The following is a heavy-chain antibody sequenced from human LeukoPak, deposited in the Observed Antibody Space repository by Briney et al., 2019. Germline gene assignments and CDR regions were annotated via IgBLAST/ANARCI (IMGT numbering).Heavy chain of an antibody. J-gene: IGHJ4*02. V-gene: IGHV4-59*11. D-gene: IGHD4-17*01. CDR2: IFYTGST. Sequence: SETLSLTCTVSGGSISSHHWSWIRQPPGKGLEWIGYIFYTGSTDYNPSLKSRVTISVDTSKNQFSLKLSSVTAADTAIFYCARGGLRHFDFWGQGTLVTVSS. CDR3: ARGGLRHFDF. CDR1: GGSISSHH.